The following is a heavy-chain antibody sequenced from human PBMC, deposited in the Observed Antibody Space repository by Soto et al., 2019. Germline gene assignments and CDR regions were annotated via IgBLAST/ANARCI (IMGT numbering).Heavy chain of an antibody. CDR1: GGSIGTYY. CDR3: ARSALPPRGNYYDSSGYLP. V-gene: IGHV4-59*08. D-gene: IGHD3-22*01. J-gene: IGHJ5*02. CDR2: IYYRGNT. Sequence: PSETLSLTYTVSGGSIGTYYWSWIRQPPGKGLEWIGYIYYRGNTDYNPSLKSRVTISLDTPKNQFSLKLSSVTAADTAVYYCARSALPPRGNYYDSSGYLPWGQGTLVTVS.